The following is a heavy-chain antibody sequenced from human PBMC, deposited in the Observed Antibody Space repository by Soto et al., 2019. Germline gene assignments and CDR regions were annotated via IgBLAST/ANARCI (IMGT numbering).Heavy chain of an antibody. CDR3: ARDQGPGDYGMAV. V-gene: IGHV3-33*01. J-gene: IGHJ6*02. CDR2: IWYDGSNK. CDR1: GFTFSSYG. Sequence: QVQLVESGGGVVQPGRSLRLSCAASGFTFSSYGMHWVRQAPGKGLEWVAVIWYDGSNKYYADSVKGRFTISRDNSKNRLYLQMNSMRAEDAAVYYCARDQGPGDYGMAVWGQGTTVTVSS.